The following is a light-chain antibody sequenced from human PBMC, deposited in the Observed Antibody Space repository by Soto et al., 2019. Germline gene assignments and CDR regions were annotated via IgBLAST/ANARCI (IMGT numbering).Light chain of an antibody. CDR2: DVS. V-gene: IGKV3-11*01. CDR1: QRVSRY. Sequence: EVVLTPYTDTLSLSPGGSATLACRASQRVSRYLAWYQQRPGQALRLLIYDVSKKATGIPARFSGSGSRTDFTLTLTSLQPAEVANYFCHQRSNWPHTFGGGTKRVI. J-gene: IGKJ4*01. CDR3: HQRSNWPHT.